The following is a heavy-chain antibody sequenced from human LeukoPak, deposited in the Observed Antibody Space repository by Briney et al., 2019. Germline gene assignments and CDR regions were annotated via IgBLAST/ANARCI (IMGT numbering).Heavy chain of an antibody. CDR3: AKDYYDSSGYSPFDY. D-gene: IGHD3-22*01. Sequence: GRSLRLSCAASGFTFSSYGMHWVRQAPGKGLEWVAVISYDGGNKYYADSVKGRSTISRDNSKNTLYLQMNSLRAEDTAVYYCAKDYYDSSGYSPFDYWGQGTLVTVSS. CDR2: ISYDGGNK. CDR1: GFTFSSYG. V-gene: IGHV3-30*18. J-gene: IGHJ4*02.